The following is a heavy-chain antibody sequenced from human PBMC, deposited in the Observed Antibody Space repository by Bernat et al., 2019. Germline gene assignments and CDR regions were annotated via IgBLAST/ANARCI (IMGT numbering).Heavy chain of an antibody. CDR3: AKEMGCSGGSCYHDAFDI. D-gene: IGHD2-15*01. V-gene: IGHV3-23*01. J-gene: IGHJ3*02. CDR2: ISGSGGST. CDR1: GFTFSSYA. Sequence: EVQLLESGGGLVQPGGSLRLSCAASGFTFSSYAMSWVRQAPGKGLEWVSAISGSGGSTYYADSVKGRFTISRDNSKNTLYLQMNSLRAEDTAVYYCAKEMGCSGGSCYHDAFDIWGQGTMVTVSS.